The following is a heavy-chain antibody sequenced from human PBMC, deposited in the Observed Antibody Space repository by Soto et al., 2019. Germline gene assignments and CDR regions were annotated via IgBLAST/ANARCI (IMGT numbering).Heavy chain of an antibody. Sequence: QVQLVQSGAEVTMPGSSVKVSCKAAGGSFSTYAMTWLRQAPGQGLEWMGGIIPIFGTANYPQKLQGRVTITTDESTRTAYMELSSPRSEDTAVDDCERTQDSSGYWSNCCDPVGQGTLVTVSS. CDR1: GGSFSTYA. CDR2: IIPIFGTA. CDR3: ERTQDSSGYWSNCCDP. D-gene: IGHD3-22*01. V-gene: IGHV1-69*01. J-gene: IGHJ5*02.